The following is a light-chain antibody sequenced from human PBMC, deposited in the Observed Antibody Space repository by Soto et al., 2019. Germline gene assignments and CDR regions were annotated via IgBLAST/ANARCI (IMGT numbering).Light chain of an antibody. CDR1: SGDICHYTY. Sequence: QSVLPQPPSSYGSPVQSVTIAFAGTSGDICHYTYVSLYQQHPVKAHKLMISEVTQPPSGVPDRFSGSKSGNTASLAVSGLQADDEADYGCRSYTGGNHLWVLGGGTQLTV. J-gene: IGLJ3*02. CDR2: EVT. CDR3: RSYTGGNHLWV. V-gene: IGLV2-8*01.